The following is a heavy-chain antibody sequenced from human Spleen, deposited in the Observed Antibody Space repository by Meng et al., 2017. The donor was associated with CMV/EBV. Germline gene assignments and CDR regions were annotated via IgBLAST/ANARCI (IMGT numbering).Heavy chain of an antibody. V-gene: IGHV4-59*01. CDR3: ARVSTIFGVVSP. CDR2: VYSSGST. Sequence: SETLSLTCTVSGGSITNNYWSWIRQSPGKGLEWIGYVYSSGSTKYKSSLESRVTMTVDTSKNQFSLRLSSVTAADTAVYYCARVSTIFGVVSPWGQGTLVTVSS. CDR1: GGSITNNY. J-gene: IGHJ5*02. D-gene: IGHD3-3*01.